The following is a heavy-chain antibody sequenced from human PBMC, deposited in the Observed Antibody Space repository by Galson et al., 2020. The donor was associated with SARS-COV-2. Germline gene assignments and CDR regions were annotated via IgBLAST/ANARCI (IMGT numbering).Heavy chain of an antibody. Sequence: TGGSLRLSCAASGFTFSSYGMHWVRQAPGKGLEWVAVISYDGSNKYYEDSVKGRFTISRDNSKNTLYLQMNSLRAEDTAVYYCAKISQGNRRFDYWGQGTLVTVSS. J-gene: IGHJ4*02. CDR2: ISYDGSNK. CDR1: GFTFSSYG. V-gene: IGHV3-30*18. D-gene: IGHD4-4*01. CDR3: AKISQGNRRFDY.